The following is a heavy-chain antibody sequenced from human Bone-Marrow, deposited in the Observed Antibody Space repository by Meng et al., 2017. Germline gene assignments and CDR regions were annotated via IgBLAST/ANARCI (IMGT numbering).Heavy chain of an antibody. CDR1: GFTFSSYA. CDR3: AREPGSYFYFDY. D-gene: IGHD1-26*01. J-gene: IGHJ4*02. V-gene: IGHV3-30*04. Sequence: QVQLGGVGGGVVQPGGSLRLSCAASGFTFSSYAMHWVRQAPGKGLEWVAVISYDGSNKYYADSVKGRFTISRDNSKNTLYLQMNSLRAEDTAVYYCAREPGSYFYFDYWGQGTLVTVSS. CDR2: ISYDGSNK.